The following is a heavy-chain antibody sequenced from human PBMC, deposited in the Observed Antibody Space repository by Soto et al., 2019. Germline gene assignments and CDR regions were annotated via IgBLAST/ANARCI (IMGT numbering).Heavy chain of an antibody. CDR1: GYTFTSYA. Sequence: ASVKVACKASGYTFTSYAMHWVRQAPGQRLEWMGWINAGNGNTKYSQKFQGRVTITRDTSASTAYMELSSLRSEDTAVYYCASSHCSSTSCYTPNYYGVDVWGQGTTDTV. CDR2: INAGNGNT. D-gene: IGHD2-2*02. J-gene: IGHJ6*02. CDR3: ASSHCSSTSCYTPNYYGVDV. V-gene: IGHV1-3*01.